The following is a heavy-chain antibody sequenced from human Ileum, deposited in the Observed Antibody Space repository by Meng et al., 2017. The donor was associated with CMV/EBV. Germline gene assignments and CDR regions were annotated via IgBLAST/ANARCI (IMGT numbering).Heavy chain of an antibody. CDR3: ARGKELLRAIFDL. Sequence: GGSLRLSCVASEFDFSTYTMHWVRQAPGKGPEWVSFISTTGSYMYYADSVKGRFTISRNNAENSLYLQMNSLRVEDTAIYYCARGKELLRAIFDLWGQGTVVTVSS. CDR2: ISTTGSYM. V-gene: IGHV3-21*06. CDR1: EFDFSTYT. D-gene: IGHD3-16*01. J-gene: IGHJ4*02.